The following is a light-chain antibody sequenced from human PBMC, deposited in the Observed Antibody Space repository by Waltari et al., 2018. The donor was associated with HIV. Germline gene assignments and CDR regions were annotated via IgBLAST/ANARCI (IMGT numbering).Light chain of an antibody. CDR1: QNINIY. Sequence: DIQMTQSPSSVSASVGDRVTITCRASQNINIYLNWHQQKPGKAPKLLVYGASSLQRGVPSRVSGAGSGTHFTLTITGLQPDDFGTYYCQQTYSPSHITFGGGTK. CDR2: GAS. V-gene: IGKV1-39*01. J-gene: IGKJ4*01. CDR3: QQTYSPSHIT.